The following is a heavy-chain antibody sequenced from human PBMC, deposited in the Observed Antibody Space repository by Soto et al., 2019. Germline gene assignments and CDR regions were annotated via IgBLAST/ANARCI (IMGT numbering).Heavy chain of an antibody. CDR1: GGFLSESY. D-gene: IGHD3-16*02. CDR2: INHVGGT. V-gene: IGHV4-34*01. CDR3: VRIRYKLPPSVIWLDP. J-gene: IGHJ5*02. Sequence: PSETLSLTCAVYGGFLSESYWTWIRQPPGKGLEWIGEINHVGGTNYNPSLKSRVTMSVDTSQNQFSLRLISVTAADTAMYFCVRIRYKLPPSVIWLDPSGQGTHVTVSS.